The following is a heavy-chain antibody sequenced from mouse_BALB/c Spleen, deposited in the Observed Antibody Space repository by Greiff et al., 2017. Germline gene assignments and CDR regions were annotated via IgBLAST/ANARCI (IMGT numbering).Heavy chain of an antibody. CDR1: GYTFTNYW. D-gene: IGHD2-1*01. Sequence: VQLQQSGAELVRPGTSVKISCKASGYTFTNYWLGWVKQRPGHGLEWIGDIYPGGGYTNYNEKFKGKATLTADTSSSTAYMQLSSLTSEDSAVYFCARNYGNSHWYFDVWGAGTTVTVSS. J-gene: IGHJ1*01. V-gene: IGHV1-63*02. CDR2: IYPGGGYT. CDR3: ARNYGNSHWYFDV.